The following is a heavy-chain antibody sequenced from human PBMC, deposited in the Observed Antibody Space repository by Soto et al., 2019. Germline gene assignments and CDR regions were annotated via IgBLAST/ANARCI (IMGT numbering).Heavy chain of an antibody. Sequence: ASVKVSCKASGYIFMNYGISWVRQAPGQGLEWMGWIRPDSGDTDYAEKFRGRVTMTADTSTNTAYMELRSLRSDDTAVYYCARDRSSSSLWGQGTQVTVSS. CDR2: IRPDSGDT. D-gene: IGHD6-6*01. V-gene: IGHV1-18*01. J-gene: IGHJ4*01. CDR3: ARDRSSSSL. CDR1: GYIFMNYG.